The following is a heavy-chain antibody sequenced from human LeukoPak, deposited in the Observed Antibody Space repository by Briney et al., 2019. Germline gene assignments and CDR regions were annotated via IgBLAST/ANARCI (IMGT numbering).Heavy chain of an antibody. J-gene: IGHJ4*02. CDR2: INTNSGRT. CDR3: ARERPASCYFDY. Sequence: ASVKVSCKASGYTFIRYYMHWVRQAPGQGLEWMGLINTNSGRTTYAQKFQGRVTMTRDTSTSTVYMEVSSLGSEDTAVYYCARERPASCYFDYWGLGTLVTVST. V-gene: IGHV1-46*01. CDR1: GYTFIRYY. D-gene: IGHD2-2*01.